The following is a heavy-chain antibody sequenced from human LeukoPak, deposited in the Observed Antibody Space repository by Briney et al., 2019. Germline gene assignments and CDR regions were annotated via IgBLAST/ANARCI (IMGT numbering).Heavy chain of an antibody. Sequence: SETLSLTCSVSDDSISTSDYYWGWIRQPPGKGLEWIGSIYYRGSTYYNSSLKGRATISVDTSKNQFSLKLSSVTAADTAVYYCARALFEFDYYYMDVWGKGTTVTISS. CDR1: DDSISTSDYY. CDR2: IYYRGST. CDR3: ARALFEFDYYYMDV. D-gene: IGHD3-10*01. V-gene: IGHV4-39*07. J-gene: IGHJ6*03.